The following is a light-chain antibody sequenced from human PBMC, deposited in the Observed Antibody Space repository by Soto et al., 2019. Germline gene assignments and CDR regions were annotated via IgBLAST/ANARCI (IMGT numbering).Light chain of an antibody. CDR1: QTISSW. J-gene: IGKJ5*01. CDR2: KAS. Sequence: DIQMTHSPSTLSGSLGHRVTITCRASQTISSWLAWYQQKPGKAPKLLIYKASSLESGVPSRFSGSGYGTNFTLIISVLQPEDFAIYYCQQCHATPLTFGQVTRLEIK. CDR3: QQCHATPLT. V-gene: IGKV1-5*03.